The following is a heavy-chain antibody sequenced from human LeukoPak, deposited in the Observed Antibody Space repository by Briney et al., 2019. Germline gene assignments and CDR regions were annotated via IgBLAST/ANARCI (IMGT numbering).Heavy chain of an antibody. CDR2: MNEDGSGT. Sequence: GGSLRLSCEVSGFIMRSSWMGWVRQTPGKGLEWVAEMNEDGSGTAYVDSVKGRFTVSRDNAQDSLYLQMSSLRVEDTAVYYCARDPAWGAIDYWGQGTLVTVSS. J-gene: IGHJ4*02. V-gene: IGHV3-7*01. D-gene: IGHD7-27*01. CDR3: ARDPAWGAIDY. CDR1: GFIMRSSW.